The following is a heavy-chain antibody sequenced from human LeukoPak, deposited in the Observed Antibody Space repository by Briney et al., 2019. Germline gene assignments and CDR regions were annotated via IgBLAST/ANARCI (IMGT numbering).Heavy chain of an antibody. D-gene: IGHD2-2*01. CDR2: IYYSGSI. Sequence: SENLSLNCTVSGGSISSYYWSWIRQPPGKGLEWIGYIYYSGSINYNPSLKSRVTISVDTSKNQFSLKLSSVTAADTAVYYCARHGLVVVRDYYMDVWGKGTTVTVSS. V-gene: IGHV4-59*08. CDR1: GGSISSYY. J-gene: IGHJ6*03. CDR3: ARHGLVVVRDYYMDV.